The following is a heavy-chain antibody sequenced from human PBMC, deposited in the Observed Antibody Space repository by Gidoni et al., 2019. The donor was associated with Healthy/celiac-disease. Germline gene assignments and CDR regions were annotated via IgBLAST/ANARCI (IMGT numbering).Heavy chain of an antibody. CDR1: VGSLSSSSYY. J-gene: IGHJ5*02. CDR2: IYYSGST. Sequence: QLQLQESGPGLVTPSETLSLPCPVSVGSLSSSSYYWGWIRQPPGKGLEWIGSIYYSGSTYYNPSLKSRVTISVDTSKNQFSLKLSSVTAADTAVYYCARPNCSSTSCSFDPWGQGTLVTVSS. V-gene: IGHV4-39*01. D-gene: IGHD2-2*01. CDR3: ARPNCSSTSCSFDP.